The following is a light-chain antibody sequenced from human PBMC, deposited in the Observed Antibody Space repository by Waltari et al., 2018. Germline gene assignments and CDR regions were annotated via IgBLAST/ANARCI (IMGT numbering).Light chain of an antibody. Sequence: SVSASVGDRVTITCRASQGISNYFAWYQQKPGKAPKLLLYAASTLQSGVPPRFSGSGSGTDFTLTISSLQPGDFATYCCQQLNSYQWTFGQGTKVEIK. CDR2: AAS. CDR3: QQLNSYQWT. V-gene: IGKV1-9*01. CDR1: QGISNY. J-gene: IGKJ1*01.